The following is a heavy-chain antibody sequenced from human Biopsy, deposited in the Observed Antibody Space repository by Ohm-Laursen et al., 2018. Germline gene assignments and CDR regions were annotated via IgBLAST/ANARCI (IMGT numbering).Heavy chain of an antibody. CDR2: VYYSGST. V-gene: IGHV4-59*08. D-gene: IGHD3-22*01. J-gene: IGHJ3*02. CDR1: GDSVTKYY. CDR3: GRREVVITHDAFDT. Sequence: GTLSLTCTVSGDSVTKYYWSWIRQPPGKGLEWIGDVYYSGSTNRNPSLKSRVTILVDTSKNQFSLKVNSVTAADTAVYYCGRREVVITHDAFDTWGQGTMVTVSS.